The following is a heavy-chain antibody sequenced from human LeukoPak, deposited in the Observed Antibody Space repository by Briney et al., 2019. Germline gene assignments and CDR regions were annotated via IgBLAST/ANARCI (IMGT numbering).Heavy chain of an antibody. V-gene: IGHV3-11*01. J-gene: IGHJ6*02. CDR2: ISSSGSTI. Sequence: KPGGSLRLSCAASGFTFSDYYMSWIRQAPGKGLEWVSYISSSGSTIYYADPVKGRFTISRDNAKNSLYLQMNSLRAEDTAVYYCATSPCTSSGCYYYYGMDVWGQGTTVTVSS. CDR3: ATSPCTSSGCYYYYGMDV. CDR1: GFTFSDYY. D-gene: IGHD3-22*01.